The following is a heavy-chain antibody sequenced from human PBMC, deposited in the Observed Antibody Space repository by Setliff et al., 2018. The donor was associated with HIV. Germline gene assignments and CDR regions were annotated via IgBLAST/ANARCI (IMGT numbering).Heavy chain of an antibody. Sequence: SETLSLTCAVSDGSISSSDGDWWSWVRQPPGKGLEWIGEICHSGSTNYNPSLKSRVTISVDTSKNQFSLKLSSVTAADTAVYYCAKDQGVQNFNWNYGGPFDYWGQGTLVTVSS. CDR3: AKDQGVQNFNWNYGGPFDY. V-gene: IGHV4-4*02. CDR2: ICHSGST. D-gene: IGHD1-7*01. CDR1: DGSISSSDGDW. J-gene: IGHJ4*02.